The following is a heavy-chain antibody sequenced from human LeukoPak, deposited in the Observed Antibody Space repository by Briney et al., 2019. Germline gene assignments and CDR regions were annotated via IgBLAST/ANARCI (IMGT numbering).Heavy chain of an antibody. CDR2: IYYSGST. J-gene: IGHJ5*02. V-gene: IGHV4-39*07. D-gene: IGHD3-10*01. CDR1: GVSISGSYYY. Sequence: SETLSLTCAVSGVSISGSYYYWGWIRQPPGKGLEWIGNIYYSGSTYYNASLQSRVTISIDTSKNQFSLRLSSVTAADTAVYYCARVGSGSILAPWFDPWGQGTLVTVSS. CDR3: ARVGSGSILAPWFDP.